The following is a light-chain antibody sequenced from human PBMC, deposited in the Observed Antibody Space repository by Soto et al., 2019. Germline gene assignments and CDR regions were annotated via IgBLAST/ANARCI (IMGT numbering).Light chain of an antibody. CDR3: TAYTSSTTWV. Sequence: QSVLTQPASVSGSPGQSITVSCTGTSRDIGASNYVSWYQQHPGKAPKLIISEVSNRPSGVSNRFSGSKSGSTASLTISGLQAEDEADYYCTAYTSSTTWVFGGGTKVTVL. CDR1: SRDIGASNY. J-gene: IGLJ3*02. CDR2: EVS. V-gene: IGLV2-14*01.